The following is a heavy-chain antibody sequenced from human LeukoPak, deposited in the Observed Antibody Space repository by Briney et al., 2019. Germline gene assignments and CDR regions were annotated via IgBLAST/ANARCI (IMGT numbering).Heavy chain of an antibody. V-gene: IGHV4-59*12. CDR1: GDSIGNYY. J-gene: IGHJ4*02. CDR2: MSDSGST. CDR3: ARGLSIAAGAN. D-gene: IGHD6-13*01. Sequence: SETLSLTCTVSGDSIGNYYWSWIRQPPGKGLEWIGSMSDSGSTYYNPSLNSRVTISIDTSKNQFSLKVSSVTAADTAVYYCARGLSIAAGANWGQGTLVTVSS.